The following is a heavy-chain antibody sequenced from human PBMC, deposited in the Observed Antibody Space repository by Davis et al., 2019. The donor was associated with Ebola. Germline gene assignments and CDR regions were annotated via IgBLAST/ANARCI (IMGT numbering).Heavy chain of an antibody. CDR1: GFTFRNYA. CDR2: ITGSGRNT. J-gene: IGHJ4*02. D-gene: IGHD3-22*01. CDR3: AKHTMTVVVIDNFDY. Sequence: GGSLRLSCAASGFTFRNYAMSWVRQAPGKGLEWVAAITGSGRNTYYADSVKGRFTLSRDTSKDTVYLQMNSLRAEDTAVYYCAKHTMTVVVIDNFDYWGQGTPVTVSS. V-gene: IGHV3-23*01.